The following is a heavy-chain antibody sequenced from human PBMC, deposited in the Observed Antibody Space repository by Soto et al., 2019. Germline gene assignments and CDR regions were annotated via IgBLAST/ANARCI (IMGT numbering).Heavy chain of an antibody. CDR3: AGDPDSHYNDSHASSYP. CDR2: IIPIIGII. J-gene: IGHJ5*02. D-gene: IGHD3-22*01. Sequence: QVQLVQSGAEVKKPGSSVKVSCKASGGTFSTYTITWVRQAPGQGLEWMGRIIPIIGIINSAQKFQGRVTITADKFTCTAYMELTRLRSDDTAVYYCAGDPDSHYNDSHASSYPWGQGTLVTVSS. CDR1: GGTFSTYT. V-gene: IGHV1-69*08.